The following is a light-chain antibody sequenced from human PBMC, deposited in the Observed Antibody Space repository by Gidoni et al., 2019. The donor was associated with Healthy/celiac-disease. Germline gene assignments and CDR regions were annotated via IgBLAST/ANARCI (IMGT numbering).Light chain of an antibody. J-gene: IGKJ1*01. Sequence: EIVLTQSPGTLSLSPGARATLSCRASQSVRSSYLAWYQQKPGQAPRLLIYDASSRATGIPDRFSGSGSGTDFTLTISRLEPEDFAVYYCQQYGSSPRTFGQGTKVEIK. CDR3: QQYGSSPRT. CDR2: DAS. V-gene: IGKV3-20*01. CDR1: QSVRSSY.